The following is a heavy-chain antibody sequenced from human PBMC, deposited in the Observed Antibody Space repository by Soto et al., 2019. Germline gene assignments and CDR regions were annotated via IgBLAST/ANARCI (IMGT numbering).Heavy chain of an antibody. CDR2: ITNSGSTK. J-gene: IGHJ4*02. D-gene: IGHD5-18*01. CDR1: GFPFSDYY. Sequence: PGGSLRLSCAASGFPFSDYYMSWIRQAPGKGLEWVSHITNSGSTKYYADSVKGRFTISRDNAKNSLFLQMNSLRAEDTAVYYCARTLTASFDYWGQGTQVTVYS. V-gene: IGHV3-11*01. CDR3: ARTLTASFDY.